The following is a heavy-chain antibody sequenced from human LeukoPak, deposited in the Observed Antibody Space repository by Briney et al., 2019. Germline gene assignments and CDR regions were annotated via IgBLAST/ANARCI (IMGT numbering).Heavy chain of an antibody. CDR2: ISSSGSTI. V-gene: IGHV3-11*01. CDR1: GFTFCDYY. CDR3: ARRVYYYYYMDV. Sequence: GGSLRLSCAASGFTFCDYYMSWIRQAPGKGLEWVSYISSSGSTIYYADSVKGRFTISRDNAKNSLYLQMNSLRAEDTAVYYCARRVYYYYYMDVWGKGTTVTVSS. J-gene: IGHJ6*03.